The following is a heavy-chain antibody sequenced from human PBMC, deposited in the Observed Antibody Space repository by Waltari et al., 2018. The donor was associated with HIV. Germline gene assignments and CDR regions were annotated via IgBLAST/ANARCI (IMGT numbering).Heavy chain of an antibody. D-gene: IGHD6-19*01. CDR1: GFTFSNAW. J-gene: IGHJ6*02. Sequence: EVQLVESGGGLVKPGGSLRLSCAASGFTFSNAWMSWVRQAPGKGLGWVGRIKSKTDGGTTDYAAPVKGRFTISRDDSKNTLYLQMNSLKTEDTAVYYCTTEPGIAVAGRPSYYGMDVWGQGP. CDR3: TTEPGIAVAGRPSYYGMDV. CDR2: IKSKTDGGTT. V-gene: IGHV3-15*01.